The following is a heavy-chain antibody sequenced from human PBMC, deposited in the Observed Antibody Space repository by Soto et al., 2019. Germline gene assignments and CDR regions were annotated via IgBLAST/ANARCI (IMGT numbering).Heavy chain of an antibody. D-gene: IGHD6-19*01. CDR3: ARDPGSVAAPL. J-gene: IGHJ4*02. CDR2: ISYDGSNK. V-gene: IGHV3-30-3*01. CDR1: GFTFSSYA. Sequence: GGSLRLSCAASGFTFSSYAMHWVRQAPGKGLEWVAVISYDGSNKYYADSVKGRFTISRDNSKNTLYLQMNSLRAEDTAVYYCARDPGSVAAPLWGQGTLVTVSS.